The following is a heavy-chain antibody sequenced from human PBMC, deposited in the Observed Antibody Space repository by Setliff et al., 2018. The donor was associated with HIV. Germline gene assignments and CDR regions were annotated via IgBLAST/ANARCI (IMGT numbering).Heavy chain of an antibody. CDR2: VHHTGTT. Sequence: PSETLSLTCTVSGGSISTYYWSWIRQPPGKGLEWIGDVHHTGTTYLNPSLKSRITISVDTSKNQFSLKLGFVTAADTAVYHCARGEGSTWDLAEHFQHWGHGTLVTVSS. CDR3: ARGEGSTWDLAEHFQH. J-gene: IGHJ1*01. V-gene: IGHV4-59*12. D-gene: IGHD2-15*01. CDR1: GGSISTYY.